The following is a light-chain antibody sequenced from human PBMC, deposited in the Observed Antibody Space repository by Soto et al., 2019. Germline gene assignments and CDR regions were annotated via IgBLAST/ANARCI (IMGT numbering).Light chain of an antibody. CDR1: QSISTN. CDR2: DAS. CDR3: QQYNDWPPLT. Sequence: EIVMTQSPATVSVSPGERATLSCRASQSISTNVAWSQQKPGQALRLLIYDASTRATGVSSRFRGSGSGTEFTLTISSLQSEDVEIYYCQQYNDWPPLTFGGGTKVEI. J-gene: IGKJ4*01. V-gene: IGKV3-15*01.